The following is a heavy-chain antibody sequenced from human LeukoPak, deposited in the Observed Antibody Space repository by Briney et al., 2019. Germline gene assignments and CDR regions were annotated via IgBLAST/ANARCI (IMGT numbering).Heavy chain of an antibody. D-gene: IGHD3-9*01. CDR2: ISGPSDSR. Sequence: GGSLRLSCAASGFTFSNFAMTSVRHPPGKGLEWVSTISGPSDSRLYADSVKGRFTIARDNSKNTLYLQMNSLRDEDTAIYYCAKQRPILRYSKWLWDHWGQGALVSVSS. CDR1: GFTFSNFA. CDR3: AKQRPILRYSKWLWDH. V-gene: IGHV3-23*01. J-gene: IGHJ4*02.